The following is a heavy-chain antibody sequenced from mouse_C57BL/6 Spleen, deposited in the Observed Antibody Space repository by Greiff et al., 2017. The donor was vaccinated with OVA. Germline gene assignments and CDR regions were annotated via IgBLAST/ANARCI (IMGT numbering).Heavy chain of an antibody. Sequence: EVHLVESGGGLVKPGGSLKLSCAASGFTFSDYGMHWVRQAPEKGLEWVAYISSGSSTIYYADTVKGRFTISRDNAKNTLYLQMTSLRSKDTAMYYCARRNGYYQGDFDVWGTGTTVTVSS. CDR2: ISSGSSTI. CDR3: ARRNGYYQGDFDV. J-gene: IGHJ1*03. D-gene: IGHD2-3*01. V-gene: IGHV5-17*01. CDR1: GFTFSDYG.